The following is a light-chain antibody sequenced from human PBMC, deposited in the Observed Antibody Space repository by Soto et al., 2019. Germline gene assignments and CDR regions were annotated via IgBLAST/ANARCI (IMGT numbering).Light chain of an antibody. CDR2: DVS. J-gene: IGLJ1*01. CDR3: NSFTTTNTYV. CDR1: SNDVGGFDH. Sequence: QSALTQPASVSGSPGQSITISCTGASNDVGGFDHVSWYQQHPGKVPRLLIYDVSSRPSGVSDRFSGSKSGNTASLTISGLQAEDEADYYCNSFTTTNTYVFGTGTKVTVL. V-gene: IGLV2-14*03.